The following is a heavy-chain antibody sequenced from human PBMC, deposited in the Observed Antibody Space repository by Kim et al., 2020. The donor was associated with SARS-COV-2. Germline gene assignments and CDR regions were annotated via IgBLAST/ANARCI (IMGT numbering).Heavy chain of an antibody. D-gene: IGHD6-13*01. CDR1: GFTFSSYS. V-gene: IGHV3-21*01. CDR2: ISSSYI. CDR3: ARVVRPWFWQQLVHYYYYGMDV. Sequence: GGSLRLSCAASGFTFSSYSMNWVRQAPGKGLEWVSSISSSYIYYADSVKGRFTISRDNAKNSLYLQMNSLRAEDTAVYYCARVVRPWFWQQLVHYYYYGMDVWGQGTTVTVSS. J-gene: IGHJ6*02.